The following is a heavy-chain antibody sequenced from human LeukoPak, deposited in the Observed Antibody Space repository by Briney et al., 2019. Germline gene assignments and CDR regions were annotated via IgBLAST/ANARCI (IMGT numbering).Heavy chain of an antibody. Sequence: GGSLRLSCAASEFTFNTYAMSWVRQAPGKGLEWVSTLSGGGGGTYYADSVKGRFTISRDNSKSTLYLQMKSLRAEDTAVYFCAKSDAYDTTYYFDFWGQGTLVTVSS. CDR3: AKSDAYDTTYYFDF. CDR1: EFTFNTYA. V-gene: IGHV3-23*01. D-gene: IGHD3-22*01. J-gene: IGHJ4*02. CDR2: LSGGGGGT.